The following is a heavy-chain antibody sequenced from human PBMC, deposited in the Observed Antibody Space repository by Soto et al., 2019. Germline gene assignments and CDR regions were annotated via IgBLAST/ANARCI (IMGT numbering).Heavy chain of an antibody. CDR2: IIPIFGTA. CDR3: ARVETPGEAFDI. V-gene: IGHV1-69*06. D-gene: IGHD3-16*01. CDR1: GGTFSSYA. J-gene: IGHJ3*02. Sequence: SVKVSCKASGGTFSSYAISWVRQAPGQGLEWMGGIIPIFGTANYAQKFQGRVTITADKSTSTAYMELSSLRSEDTAVYYCARVETPGEAFDIWGQGTMVSVSS.